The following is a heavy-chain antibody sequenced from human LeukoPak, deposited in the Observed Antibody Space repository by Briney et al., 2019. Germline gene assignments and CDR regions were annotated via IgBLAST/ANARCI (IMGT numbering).Heavy chain of an antibody. CDR1: TFTLSSYT. J-gene: IGHJ2*01. CDR2: RSSSSTYI. Sequence: PGGSLRLSCAASTFTLSSYTMNWVRQAPGKGLEWVSSRSSSSTYINSADSVKGRFTISRDNAKNTLYLQMNSLRAEDTAVYYCARDCGCDWGVHWYFDLWGRGTLVSVSS. CDR3: ARDCGCDWGVHWYFDL. V-gene: IGHV3-21*01. D-gene: IGHD2-21*02.